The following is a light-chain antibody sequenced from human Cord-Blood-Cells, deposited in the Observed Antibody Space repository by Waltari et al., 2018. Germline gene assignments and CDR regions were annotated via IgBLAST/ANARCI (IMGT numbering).Light chain of an antibody. CDR1: ALPTQS. Sequence: SYELTQPPSVSVSPGQTARTTCSGDALPTQSAYWYQQKPGQAPVLVIYKDSERPSGIPERFSGSSSGTTVTLTISGVQAEDEADYYCQSPDSSGTYPVFGGGTKLTVL. J-gene: IGLJ3*02. CDR2: KDS. V-gene: IGLV3-25*03. CDR3: QSPDSSGTYPV.